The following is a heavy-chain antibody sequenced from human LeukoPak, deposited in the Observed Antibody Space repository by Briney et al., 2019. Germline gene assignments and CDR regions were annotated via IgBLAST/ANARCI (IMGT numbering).Heavy chain of an antibody. J-gene: IGHJ4*02. CDR2: ISYDGSNK. V-gene: IGHV3-30*18. Sequence: GGSLRLSCAASGFTFSSYGMHWVRQAPGKGLEWVAVISYDGSNKYYADSVKGRFTISRDNSKNTLYLQMNSLRAEDTAVYYCAKDLYYYDSSGYLDYWGQGTLVTVSS. CDR1: GFTFSSYG. CDR3: AKDLYYYDSSGYLDY. D-gene: IGHD3-22*01.